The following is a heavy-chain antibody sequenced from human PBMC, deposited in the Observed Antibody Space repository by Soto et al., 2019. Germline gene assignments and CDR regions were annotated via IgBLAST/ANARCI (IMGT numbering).Heavy chain of an antibody. CDR2: VYSGGAT. V-gene: IGHV3-53*04. D-gene: IGHD3-10*01. J-gene: IGHJ4*02. CDR3: VRGRYGSEIH. Sequence: GESLKISCAAFGFTVSSNYMTWVRLAPGKGLEWVSLVYSGGATHYAASVKGRFTISTHSPQNTLFLQMNSLRTEDTATYYCVRGRYGSEIHWGQGTKVTVSS. CDR1: GFTVSSNY.